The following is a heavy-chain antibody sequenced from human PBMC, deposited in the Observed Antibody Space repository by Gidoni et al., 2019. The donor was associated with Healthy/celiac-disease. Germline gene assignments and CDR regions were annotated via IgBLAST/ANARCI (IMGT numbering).Heavy chain of an antibody. CDR2: ISYDGSNK. Sequence: QVQLVESGGGVVQPGRSLRLSCAASGFTFSSYAIHWVRQAPGKGLEWVAVISYDGSNKYYADSVKGRFTISRDNSKNTLYLQMNSLRAEDTAVYYCARDGGGPAVTWGQGTLVTVSS. CDR1: GFTFSSYA. CDR3: ARDGGGPAVT. D-gene: IGHD3-16*01. J-gene: IGHJ5*02. V-gene: IGHV3-30-3*01.